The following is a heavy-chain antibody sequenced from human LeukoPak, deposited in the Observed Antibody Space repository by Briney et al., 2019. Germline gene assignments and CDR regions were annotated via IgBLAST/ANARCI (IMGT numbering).Heavy chain of an antibody. D-gene: IGHD6-19*01. CDR1: GFTFSNYW. CDR2: IKQDGSEK. CDR3: ARVAVAGTEFDY. J-gene: IGHJ4*02. Sequence: GGSLRLSCAPSGFTFSNYWMSWVRQAPGKGLEWVANIKQDGSEKHYVDSVKGRFTISRDNAKNSLYLQMNGLRADDTAVYFCARVAVAGTEFDYWGQGTLVTVSS. V-gene: IGHV3-7*04.